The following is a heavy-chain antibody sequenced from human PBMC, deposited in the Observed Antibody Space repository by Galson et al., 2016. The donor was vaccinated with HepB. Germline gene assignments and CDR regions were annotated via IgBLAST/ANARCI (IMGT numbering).Heavy chain of an antibody. Sequence: SPRLSCAASGFAFNTYWMSWVRHAPGKGLEWVANIKQDASEKYYVDSVKGRFTISRDNAKNSLYLQMNSLTADDTAVYYCARDYRHCGADPMGAQGTLVTVSS. J-gene: IGHJ4*02. CDR2: IKQDASEK. D-gene: IGHD2-21*02. CDR3: ARDYRHCGADPM. CDR1: GFAFNTYW. V-gene: IGHV3-7*01.